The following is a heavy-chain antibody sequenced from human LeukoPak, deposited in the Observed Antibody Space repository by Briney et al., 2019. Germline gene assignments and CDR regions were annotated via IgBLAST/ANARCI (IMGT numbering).Heavy chain of an antibody. V-gene: IGHV3-74*01. CDR3: ASTRFDP. CDR2: INSDGSST. J-gene: IGHJ5*02. CDR1: GYTFSSYS. Sequence: PGGSLRLSCAASGYTFSSYSMHWVRHAPGKGLVWVSRINSDGSSTSYADSVRGRFTISRDNAKNTLYLQMNSLRAEDTAAYYCASTRFDPRGQGTLVTVSS.